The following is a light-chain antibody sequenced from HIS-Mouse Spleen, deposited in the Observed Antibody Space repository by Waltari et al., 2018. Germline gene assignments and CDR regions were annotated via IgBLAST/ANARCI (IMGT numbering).Light chain of an antibody. CDR3: AAWDDSLNGNYV. V-gene: IGLV1-44*01. Sequence: QSVLTQPPSASGTPGQRVTISCSGSSSNIGSNTVNWYQQLPGTAPKLLIYSNNPRPSGVPHRFSGSKSGPSASLAISGLQSEDEADYYCAAWDDSLNGNYVFGTGTKVTVL. J-gene: IGLJ1*01. CDR1: SSNIGSNT. CDR2: SNN.